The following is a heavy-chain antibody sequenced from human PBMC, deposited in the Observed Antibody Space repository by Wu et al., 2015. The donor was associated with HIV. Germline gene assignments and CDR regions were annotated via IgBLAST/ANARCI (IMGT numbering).Heavy chain of an antibody. CDR1: GYTLSKLS. CDR3: ATGILGAFDI. CDR2: FDPENGET. J-gene: IGHJ3*02. Sequence: QDQLVQSGAEVKKPGASVKVSCKVSGYTLSKLSIHWVRQAPGKGLEWMGGFDPENGETVYAQKFQGRVTVTDDTSTDTSYMELSSLRSEDTAVYHCATGILGAFDIWGQGTMVTVSS. V-gene: IGHV1-24*01. D-gene: IGHD7-27*01.